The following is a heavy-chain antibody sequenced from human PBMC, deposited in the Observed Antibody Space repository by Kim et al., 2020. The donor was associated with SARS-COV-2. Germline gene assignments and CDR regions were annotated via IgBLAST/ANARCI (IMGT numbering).Heavy chain of an antibody. Sequence: SETLSLTCVVYDASLSGHYWSWIRQSPRKGLEWIGEINHGGSTNYNPSLRSRVTISIDTSKKQFSLRMTSVTAADTAVYYCARAYCDTPSCSFAYYNYMDVWGKGTTVTVSS. CDR2: INHGGST. CDR1: DASLSGHY. CDR3: ARAYCDTPSCSFAYYNYMDV. D-gene: IGHD2-2*01. V-gene: IGHV4-34*01. J-gene: IGHJ6*03.